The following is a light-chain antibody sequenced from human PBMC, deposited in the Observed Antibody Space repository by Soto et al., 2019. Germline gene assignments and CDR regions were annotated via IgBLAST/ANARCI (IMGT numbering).Light chain of an antibody. J-gene: IGKJ3*01. CDR2: GAS. Sequence: EIVMTQSPATLSVSPGERATLSCRASQSVSSNLAWYQQKPGQAPRLLIYGASTRATGIPARFSGSGSGTEFTLTISSXQSEDFAVYYCQQYNNWPLFGPGTKVDIK. CDR3: QQYNNWPL. CDR1: QSVSSN. V-gene: IGKV3-15*01.